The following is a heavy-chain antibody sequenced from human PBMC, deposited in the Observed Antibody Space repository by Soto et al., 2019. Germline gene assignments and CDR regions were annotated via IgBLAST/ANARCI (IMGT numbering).Heavy chain of an antibody. CDR1: GYSFTNYW. CDR2: IYFGHSDI. Sequence: PGESLKISCQGPGYSFTNYWIGWVRQMPGKCLEWVGIIYFGHSDIRYSPSFQGRVTISADKSINTAYLQWSSLRASDSAKYFCAKSPHRYAMDVWGQGTTVTVSS. CDR3: AKSPHRYAMDV. J-gene: IGHJ6*02. V-gene: IGHV5-51*01.